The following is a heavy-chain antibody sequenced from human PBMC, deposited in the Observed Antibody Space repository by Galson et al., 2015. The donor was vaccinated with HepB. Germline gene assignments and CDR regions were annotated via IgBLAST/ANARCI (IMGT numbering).Heavy chain of an antibody. D-gene: IGHD3-9*01. CDR2: ISVYSGNT. CDR1: GYTFTRYA. Sequence: VSCKVSGYTFTRYAIGWVRQAPGQGLEWMGWISVYSGNTDYAQKLRDRVTMTADTFTGTAYMELRSLRSDDTAVYYCARGGDYDLLTGYLYFDFWGQGSLVTVSS. J-gene: IGHJ4*02. V-gene: IGHV1-18*04. CDR3: ARGGDYDLLTGYLYFDF.